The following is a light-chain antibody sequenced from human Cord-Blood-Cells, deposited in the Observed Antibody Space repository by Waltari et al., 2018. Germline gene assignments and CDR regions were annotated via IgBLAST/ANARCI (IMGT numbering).Light chain of an antibody. Sequence: QSALTQPRSVSGSPGQSVTIPCTGTSSAVGGYNYVSWYQQHPGKAPKLMIYDVSKRPSGVPDRFSGSKSGNTASLTISGLQAEDEADYYCCSYAGSYTFHVVFGGGTKLTVL. V-gene: IGLV2-11*01. CDR1: SSAVGGYNY. J-gene: IGLJ2*01. CDR3: CSYAGSYTFHVV. CDR2: DVS.